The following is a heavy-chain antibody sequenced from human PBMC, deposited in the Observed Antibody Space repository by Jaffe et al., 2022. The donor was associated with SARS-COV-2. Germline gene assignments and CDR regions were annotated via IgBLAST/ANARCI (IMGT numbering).Heavy chain of an antibody. J-gene: IGHJ4*02. CDR3: AHRVTYDHFDY. V-gene: IGHV2-5*02. D-gene: IGHD3-16*01. CDR1: GFSLTTSGVG. CDR2: ISWDDDK. Sequence: QITLKESGPTLVKPTQTLTLTCTFSGFSLTTSGVGVGWIRQPPGKALEWLALISWDDDKHYRPSLKSRLTITKDTSKNQVVLTMTNMDPVDTATYYCAHRVTYDHFDYWGQGTLVTVSS.